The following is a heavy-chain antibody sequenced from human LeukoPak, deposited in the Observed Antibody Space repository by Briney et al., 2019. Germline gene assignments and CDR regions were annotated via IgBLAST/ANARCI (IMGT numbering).Heavy chain of an antibody. Sequence: ASVKVSCTGSGYTFTNYAVHWVRQAPGQRLEWLGWINPGNGDTKYSQNFQGRVTVTSDTSAATAYVELNSLTSEDTAVYYCARERWHCRVDCYSVYYYALDVWGQGTTVTVSS. CDR3: ARERWHCRVDCYSVYYYALDV. J-gene: IGHJ6*01. V-gene: IGHV1-3*01. D-gene: IGHD2-21*01. CDR2: INPGNGDT. CDR1: GYTFTNYA.